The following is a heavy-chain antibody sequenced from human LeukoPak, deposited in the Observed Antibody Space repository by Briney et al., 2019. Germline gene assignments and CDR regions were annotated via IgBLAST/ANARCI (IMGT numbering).Heavy chain of an antibody. D-gene: IGHD1-7*01. CDR1: GFTFSSHY. J-gene: IGHJ3*02. V-gene: IGHV3-23*01. CDR2: ISGSGGST. Sequence: PGGSLRLSCAVSGFTFSSHYMSWVRQAPGKGLEWVSAISGSGGSTYYADSVKGRFTISRDNSKNTLYLQMNSLRAEDTAVYYCAKVGPELEYAFDIWGQGTMVTVSS. CDR3: AKVGPELEYAFDI.